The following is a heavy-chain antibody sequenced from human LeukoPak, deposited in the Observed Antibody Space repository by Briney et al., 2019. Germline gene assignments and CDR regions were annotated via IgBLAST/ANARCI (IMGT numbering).Heavy chain of an antibody. Sequence: GGSLRLSRAASGFTFSSYSMNWVRQAPGKGLEWVSSISSSSSYIYYADSVKGRFTISRDNAKNSLYLQMNSLRAEDTAVYYCARFMVRGVMDYWGQGTLVTVSS. D-gene: IGHD3-10*01. V-gene: IGHV3-21*01. J-gene: IGHJ4*02. CDR1: GFTFSSYS. CDR2: ISSSSSYI. CDR3: ARFMVRGVMDY.